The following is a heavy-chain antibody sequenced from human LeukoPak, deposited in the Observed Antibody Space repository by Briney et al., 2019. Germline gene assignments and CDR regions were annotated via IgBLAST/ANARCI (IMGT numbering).Heavy chain of an antibody. CDR3: ARGLRYCSGGSCLGRYFDY. J-gene: IGHJ4*02. Sequence: PSETLSLTCTVSGGSISNYYWSWIRQPPGKGLEWIGEINHSGSTNYNPSLKSRVTISVDTSKNQFSLKLSSVTAADTAVYYCARGLRYCSGGSCLGRYFDYWGQGTLVTVSS. D-gene: IGHD2-15*01. CDR2: INHSGST. V-gene: IGHV4-34*01. CDR1: GGSISNYY.